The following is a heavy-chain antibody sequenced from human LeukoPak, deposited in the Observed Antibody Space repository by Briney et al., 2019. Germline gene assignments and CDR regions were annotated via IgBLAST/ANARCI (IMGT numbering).Heavy chain of an antibody. D-gene: IGHD6-6*01. Sequence: GESLKISCRGSGYSLTSYWIGWVRQMPGKGLEWMGIIYPGDSDPRYSPSFQGQVTISADKSISTAYLQWSSLKASDTAMYYCARGVGSSPCPFDYWGQGTLVTVSS. CDR3: ARGVGSSPCPFDY. CDR2: IYPGDSDP. J-gene: IGHJ4*02. CDR1: GYSLTSYW. V-gene: IGHV5-51*01.